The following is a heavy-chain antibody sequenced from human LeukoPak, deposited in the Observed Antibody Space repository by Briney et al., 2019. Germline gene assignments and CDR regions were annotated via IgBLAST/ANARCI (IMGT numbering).Heavy chain of an antibody. J-gene: IGHJ4*02. V-gene: IGHV1-69*05. CDR2: IIPIFGTA. D-gene: IGHD1-26*01. Sequence: SVKVSCKASGGTFSSYAISWVRQAPGQGLEWMGGIIPIFGTANYAQKSQGRVTITTDESTSTAYMELSSLRSEDTAVYYCARGPPTGPYDHGSYYSFDYWGQGTLVTVSS. CDR1: GGTFSSYA. CDR3: ARGPPTGPYDHGSYYSFDY.